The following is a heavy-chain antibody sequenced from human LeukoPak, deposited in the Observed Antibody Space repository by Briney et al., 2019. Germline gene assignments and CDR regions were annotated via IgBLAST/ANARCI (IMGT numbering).Heavy chain of an antibody. D-gene: IGHD5-12*01. V-gene: IGHV1-2*04. CDR2: INPNSGGT. CDR1: GYTFTGYY. CDR3: ARGRGFLGDYYYMDV. J-gene: IGHJ6*03. Sequence: ASVKVSCKASGYTFTGYYMHWVRQAPGQGLEWMGWINPNSGGTNYAQKFQGWVTMTRDTSTSTVYMELSSLRSEDTAVYYCARGRGFLGDYYYMDVWGKGTTVTVSS.